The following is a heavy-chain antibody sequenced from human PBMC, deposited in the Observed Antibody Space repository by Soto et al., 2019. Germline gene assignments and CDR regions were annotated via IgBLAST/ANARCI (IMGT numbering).Heavy chain of an antibody. CDR2: IHHSGST. CDR1: GGSIYSNNW. CDR3: ATGEGGDVLRFFDWFF. J-gene: IGHJ1*01. D-gene: IGHD3-9*01. Sequence: SETLSLTCAVSGGSIYSNNWWSWVRQPPGKGLEWIGEIHHSGSTNYNPSLNSRVTISVDNSKNQFALKVNSVTAAVTAVYYCATGEGGDVLRFFDWFFWGRGTLVTVS. V-gene: IGHV4-4*02.